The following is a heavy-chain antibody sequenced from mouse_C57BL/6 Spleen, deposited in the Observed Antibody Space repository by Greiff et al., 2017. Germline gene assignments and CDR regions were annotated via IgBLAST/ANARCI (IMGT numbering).Heavy chain of an antibody. D-gene: IGHD1-1*02. CDR3: TRGWVYWYFDV. CDR2: IDPETGGT. Sequence: QVHVKQSGAELVRPGASVTLSCKASGYTFTDYEMHWVKQTPVHGLEWIGAIDPETGGTAYNQKFKGKAILTADKSSSTAYMELRSLTSEDSAVYYCTRGWVYWYFDVWGTGTTVTVSS. CDR1: GYTFTDYE. J-gene: IGHJ1*03. V-gene: IGHV1-15*01.